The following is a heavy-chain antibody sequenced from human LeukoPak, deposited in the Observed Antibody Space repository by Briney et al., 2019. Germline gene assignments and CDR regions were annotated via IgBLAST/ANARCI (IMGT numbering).Heavy chain of an antibody. V-gene: IGHV3-7*01. CDR1: GFRFSSYW. CDR3: AREDHSKYEY. J-gene: IGHJ4*02. CDR2: IKQDGSER. Sequence: PGGSLRLSCAASGFRFSSYWMSWVRQAPGKGLEWVANIKQDGSERYYVDSVKGRFAISRDNAKNSLHLQLNSLRAGDTAVYYCAREDHSKYEYWGQGTLVTVSS. D-gene: IGHD4-11*01.